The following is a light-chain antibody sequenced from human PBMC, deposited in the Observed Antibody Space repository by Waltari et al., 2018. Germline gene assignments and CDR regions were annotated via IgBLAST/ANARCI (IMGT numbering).Light chain of an antibody. CDR3: GSYAGTQKF. Sequence: QSALTQPPSASGSPGPSVTISGTGTSRAIGGHNYVPWYQQYPGKAPKLMIYDVSQRPSGVPDRFSGSKSGNTASLTVSGLQAEDEAYYYCGSYAGTQKFFGGGTKLTVL. V-gene: IGLV2-8*01. CDR1: SRAIGGHNY. J-gene: IGLJ2*01. CDR2: DVS.